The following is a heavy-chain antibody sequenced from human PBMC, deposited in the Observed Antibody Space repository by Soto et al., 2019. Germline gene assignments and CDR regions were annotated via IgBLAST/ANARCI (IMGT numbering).Heavy chain of an antibody. CDR2: IIPIFGTA. CDR1: GGTFSSYA. J-gene: IGHJ6*02. CDR3: AIYLGVGATTSDYDVMYV. V-gene: IGHV1-69*01. Sequence: QVQLVQSGAEVKKTGSSVKVSCKASGGTFSSYAISWVRQAPGQGLEWMGGIIPIFGTANYAQKFQGRVTITADESTSTAYMELSSLRSEDTAVYYGAIYLGVGATTSDYDVMYVWGQGTTVTGSS. D-gene: IGHD1-26*01.